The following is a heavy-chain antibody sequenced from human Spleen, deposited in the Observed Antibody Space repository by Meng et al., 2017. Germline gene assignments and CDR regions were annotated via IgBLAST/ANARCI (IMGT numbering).Heavy chain of an antibody. V-gene: IGHV1-2*02. Sequence: ASVKVSCKASGYTFTDYYLHWVRQAPGQGLEWMGWISPNTGGTNNAQKFQGRVSMTGDTSISTAYVELSGLRSDDTAVYYCARDENISLGKLFGDYWGQGTLVTVSS. J-gene: IGHJ4*02. CDR2: ISPNTGGT. D-gene: IGHD2-21*01. CDR1: GYTFTDYY. CDR3: ARDENISLGKLFGDY.